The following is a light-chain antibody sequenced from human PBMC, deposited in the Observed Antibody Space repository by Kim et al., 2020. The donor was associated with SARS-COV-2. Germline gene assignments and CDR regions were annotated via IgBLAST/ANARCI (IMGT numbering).Light chain of an antibody. V-gene: IGLV2-8*01. CDR3: SSYAGSNNWV. Sequence: QSALTQPPSASGSPGQSVTISCTGTSSDIGDYKYVSWYQQHPGNAPKLMIYEVSKWPSGVPDRFSGSKSGNTASLTVSGLQAEDEADYYCSSYAGSNNWVFGGGTKLTVL. J-gene: IGLJ3*02. CDR1: SSDIGDYKY. CDR2: EVS.